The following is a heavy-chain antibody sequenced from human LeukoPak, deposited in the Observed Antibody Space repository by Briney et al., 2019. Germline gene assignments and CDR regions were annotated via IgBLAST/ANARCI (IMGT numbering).Heavy chain of an antibody. CDR3: ARAPGPLYDFWSGYWFAFDI. CDR1: GFTFSSYW. CDR2: IKQDGSEK. Sequence: GGSLRLSCAASGFTFSSYWMSWVRQAPGKGLEWVANIKQDGSEKYYVDSVKGRFTISRDNAKNSLYLQMNSLRAEDTAVYYCARAPGPLYDFWSGYWFAFDIWGQGTMVTVSS. D-gene: IGHD3-3*01. J-gene: IGHJ3*02. V-gene: IGHV3-7*01.